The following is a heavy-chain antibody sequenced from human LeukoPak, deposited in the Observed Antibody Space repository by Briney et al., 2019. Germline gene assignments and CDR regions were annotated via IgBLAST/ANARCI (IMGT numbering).Heavy chain of an antibody. D-gene: IGHD2-8*01. Sequence: GGSLRLSCAASGFTFSTYSMNWVRQAPGKGLEWVSYISSSSSTIYYADSVKGRFTISRDNAKNSLYLQMDSLRAEDTAVYYCAREMGAEGAPIDYWGQGTLVTVSS. CDR2: ISSSSSTI. CDR1: GFTFSTYS. V-gene: IGHV3-48*01. J-gene: IGHJ4*02. CDR3: AREMGAEGAPIDY.